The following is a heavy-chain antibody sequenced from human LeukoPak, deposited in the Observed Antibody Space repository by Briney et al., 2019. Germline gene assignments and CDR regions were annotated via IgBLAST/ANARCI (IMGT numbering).Heavy chain of an antibody. CDR1: GGSISSSSYY. Sequence: SETLSLTRTVSGGSISSSSYYSGWIRQPPGKGLEWIGSIYYSGSTYYNPSLKSRVTISVDTSKNQFSLKLSSVTAADTAVYYCARDLSGSYSGNYFDYWGQGTLVTVSS. J-gene: IGHJ4*02. CDR2: IYYSGST. D-gene: IGHD1-26*01. CDR3: ARDLSGSYSGNYFDY. V-gene: IGHV4-39*07.